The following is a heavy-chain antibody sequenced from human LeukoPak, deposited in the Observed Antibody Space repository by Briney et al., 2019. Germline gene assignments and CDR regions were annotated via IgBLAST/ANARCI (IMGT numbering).Heavy chain of an antibody. J-gene: IGHJ3*02. CDR1: GGSFSSYY. Sequence: PSETLSLTCAVYGGSFSSYYWNWIRQPPGKGLEWIGEINHSGSTNYNPSLKSRVIISVDTSKNQFSLKLSSVTAADTAVYYCARSMVRGGYAFDIWGQGTMVTVSS. CDR2: INHSGST. CDR3: ARSMVRGGYAFDI. D-gene: IGHD3-10*01. V-gene: IGHV4-34*01.